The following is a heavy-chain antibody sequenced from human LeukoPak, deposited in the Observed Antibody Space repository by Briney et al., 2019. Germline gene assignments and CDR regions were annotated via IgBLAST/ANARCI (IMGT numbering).Heavy chain of an antibody. D-gene: IGHD3-10*01. V-gene: IGHV3-48*04. Sequence: PGGSLRLSCSASGFTFSTYSMTWVRQTPGKGLEWVSYMSGDGKTIFYADPVKGRFTISRDNAKNSLYLQMNSLRAEDTAVYYCARVAGYGSGSIYWGQGTLVTVSS. J-gene: IGHJ4*02. CDR1: GFTFSTYS. CDR3: ARVAGYGSGSIY. CDR2: MSGDGKTI.